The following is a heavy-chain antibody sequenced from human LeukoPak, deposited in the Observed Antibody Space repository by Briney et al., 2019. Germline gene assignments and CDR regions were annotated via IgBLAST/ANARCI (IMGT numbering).Heavy chain of an antibody. Sequence: ASVKVSCKASGYTFTSYDINWVRQAPGQGLEWMGWIKPDSGGTNYAQKFQGRFTVSRDVSISTLYMELSSLTSDDTAMYYCARDHDYGPDYWGQGTLVTVS. CDR3: ARDHDYGPDY. J-gene: IGHJ4*02. D-gene: IGHD4/OR15-4a*01. V-gene: IGHV1-2*02. CDR2: IKPDSGGT. CDR1: GYTFTSYD.